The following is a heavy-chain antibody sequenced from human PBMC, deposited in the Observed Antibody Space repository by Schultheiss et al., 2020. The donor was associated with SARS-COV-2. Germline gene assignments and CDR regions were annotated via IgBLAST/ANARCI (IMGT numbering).Heavy chain of an antibody. CDR3: ARDYDFWAY. V-gene: IGHV4-34*01. J-gene: IGHJ4*02. D-gene: IGHD3-3*01. Sequence: SQTLSLTCAVYGGSFSGYYWSWIRQPPGKGLEWIGEINHSGSTNYNPSLKSRVTISVDTSKNQFSLKLSSVTAADTAVYYCARDYDFWAYWGQGTLVTVSS. CDR2: INHSGST. CDR1: GGSFSGYY.